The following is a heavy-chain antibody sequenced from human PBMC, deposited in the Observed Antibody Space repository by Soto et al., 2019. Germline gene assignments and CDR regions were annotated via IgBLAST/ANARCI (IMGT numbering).Heavy chain of an antibody. D-gene: IGHD3-10*01. CDR2: IWYDGSNK. CDR3: ARDLSEDAYGSGSQWPAAVGY. J-gene: IGHJ4*02. V-gene: IGHV3-33*01. Sequence: GGSLRLSCAASGFTFSSYGMHWVRQAPGKGLEWVAVIWYDGSNKYYADSVKGRFTISRDNSKNTLYLQMNSLRAEDTAVYYCARDLSEDAYGSGSQWPAAVGYWGQGTLVTVSS. CDR1: GFTFSSYG.